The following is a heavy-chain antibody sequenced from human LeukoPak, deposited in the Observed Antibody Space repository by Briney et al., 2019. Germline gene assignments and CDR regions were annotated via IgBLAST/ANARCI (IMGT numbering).Heavy chain of an antibody. V-gene: IGHV1-2*02. Sequence: ASVKVSCKASGYTFTGYYMHLVRQAPGQGLEWMGWINPNSGGTNYAQKFQGRVTMTRDTSISTAYMDLSRLRSDDTVVYYCASSGSYSPEFDYWGQGTLVTVSS. CDR2: INPNSGGT. D-gene: IGHD1-26*01. CDR3: ASSGSYSPEFDY. CDR1: GYTFTGYY. J-gene: IGHJ4*02.